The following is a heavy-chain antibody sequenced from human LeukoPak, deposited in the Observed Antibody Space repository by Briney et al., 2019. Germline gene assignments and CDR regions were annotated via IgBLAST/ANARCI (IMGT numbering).Heavy chain of an antibody. CDR3: ARRMTVFGVAVTYYMDV. D-gene: IGHD3-3*01. V-gene: IGHV3-48*01. CDR1: GFTFDSYN. CDR2: ISSSGNTI. J-gene: IGHJ6*03. Sequence: GGSLRLSCAASGFTFDSYNMNWVRQAPGKGLELVSHISSSGNTIYYIDSVKGRFTTSRDYAKRSLYLQMNNLRADDTAVYYCARRMTVFGVAVTYYMDVWGKGTTVTVSS.